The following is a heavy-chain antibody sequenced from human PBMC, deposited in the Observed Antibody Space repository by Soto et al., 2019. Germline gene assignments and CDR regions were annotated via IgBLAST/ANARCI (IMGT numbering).Heavy chain of an antibody. Sequence: QVQLVQSGTEVKKPGSSVKVSCKASGGTFRNYPINWVRQAPGQGLEWMGSIFPITDIPDYAQNFQARLTISADKSTSTGSMELSSLTSDVTAMYFCARGPLVVLNYFESWGQGTLVTVSS. CDR1: GGTFRNYP. V-gene: IGHV1-69*02. J-gene: IGHJ4*02. CDR2: IFPITDIP. CDR3: ARGPLVVLNYFES.